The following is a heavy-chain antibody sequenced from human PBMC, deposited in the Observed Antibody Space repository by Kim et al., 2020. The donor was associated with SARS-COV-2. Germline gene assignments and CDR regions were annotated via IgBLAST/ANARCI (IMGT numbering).Heavy chain of an antibody. CDR3: ASGSGYDILTGYYYYYYYYGMDV. CDR2: ISSSSSYI. Sequence: GGSLRLSCAASGFTFSSYSMNWVRQAPGKGLEWVSSISSSSSYIYYADSVKGRFTISRDNAKNSLYLQMNSLRAEDTAVYYCASGSGYDILTGYYYYYYYYGMDVWGQGTTVTVSS. D-gene: IGHD3-9*01. J-gene: IGHJ6*02. CDR1: GFTFSSYS. V-gene: IGHV3-21*01.